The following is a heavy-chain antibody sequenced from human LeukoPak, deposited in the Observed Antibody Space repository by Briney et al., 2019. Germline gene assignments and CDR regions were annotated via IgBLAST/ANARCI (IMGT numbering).Heavy chain of an antibody. J-gene: IGHJ4*02. CDR3: AQTTLAARPYYFDS. V-gene: IGHV3-23*01. D-gene: IGHD6-6*01. Sequence: GGSLRLSCAASGVTFSSYAMSWGRQAPGEGLEGVSAISGSGGSTYYADSVKGRFTISRDNSKTTLYLQMNSLRAEDTAVYYCAQTTLAARPYYFDSWGPGTLVTVSS. CDR2: ISGSGGST. CDR1: GVTFSSYA.